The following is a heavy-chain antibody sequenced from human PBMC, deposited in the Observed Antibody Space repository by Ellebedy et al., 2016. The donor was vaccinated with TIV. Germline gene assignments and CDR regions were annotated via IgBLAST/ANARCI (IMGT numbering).Heavy chain of an antibody. D-gene: IGHD5-24*01. CDR1: GYTFTSYG. CDR2: MNPNSSNT. Sequence: GESLKISCKASGYTFTSYGISWVRQATGQGLEWIGWMNPNSSNTGYAQKFQGRVTMTRNTSISTAYMELSSLRSEDTAVYYCARRQFYMSDYWGQGTLVTVSS. J-gene: IGHJ4*02. V-gene: IGHV1-8*02. CDR3: ARRQFYMSDY.